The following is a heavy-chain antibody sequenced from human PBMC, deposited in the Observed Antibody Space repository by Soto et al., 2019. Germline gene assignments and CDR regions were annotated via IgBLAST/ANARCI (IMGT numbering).Heavy chain of an antibody. CDR1: GLTFSTYA. CDR3: AGGGDSECSGIADPY. Sequence: QVQLVESGGGVVQPGRSLRLSCAASGLTFSTYAMHWVRQAPGKGLEWVAVISYDGNKKYYADSVRGRFTISRDNSKDTAVLPKNRLRGEDTGGYFCAGGGDSECSGIADPYWGRGTLVTVSS. CDR2: ISYDGNKK. D-gene: IGHD3-10*02. J-gene: IGHJ4*02. V-gene: IGHV3-30-3*01.